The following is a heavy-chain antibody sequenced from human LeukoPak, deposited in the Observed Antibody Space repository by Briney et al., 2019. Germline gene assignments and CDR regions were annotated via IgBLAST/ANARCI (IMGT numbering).Heavy chain of an antibody. CDR1: GXSISSSSYY. V-gene: IGHV4-39*07. CDR2: IDYSGSI. Sequence: SETLSLTCTVSGXSISSSSYYWGWIRQTPGKGLESIRSIDYSGSIYYNPSLKSRVTISLDTSKNQFSLRLSSVTAADTAVYYCARDRPVTGANWFDPWGQGALVTVSS. D-gene: IGHD4-11*01. CDR3: ARDRPVTGANWFDP. J-gene: IGHJ5*02.